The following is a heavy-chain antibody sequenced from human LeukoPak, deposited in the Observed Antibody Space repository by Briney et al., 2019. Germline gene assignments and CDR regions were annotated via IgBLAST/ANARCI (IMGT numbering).Heavy chain of an antibody. J-gene: IGHJ1*01. V-gene: IGHV3-30*03. D-gene: IGHD1/OR15-1a*01. Sequence: GGSLRLSCAASGFTFSSYGVHWVRQAPGKGLEWVANIPYDGSIKYYADSVKGRFTISRDNSKNTLYLQMNSLRAEDTAVYYCARAIIVTSEFQHWGQGTLVTVSS. CDR2: IPYDGSIK. CDR3: ARAIIVTSEFQH. CDR1: GFTFSSYG.